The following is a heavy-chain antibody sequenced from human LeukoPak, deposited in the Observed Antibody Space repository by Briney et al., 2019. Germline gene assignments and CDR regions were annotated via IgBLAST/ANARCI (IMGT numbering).Heavy chain of an antibody. CDR2: IYYSGST. Sequence: SETLSVTCAVSGGSISSASNYWGWIRQPPGKGLEWIGTIYYSGSTYYNPSLKSRVTISIDTSKNQFSLRLSSVTAADTAVFYCARSTDGTTSSGWYVDYWGQGTLVTVSP. V-gene: IGHV4-39*01. CDR3: ARSTDGTTSSGWYVDY. CDR1: GGSISSASNY. J-gene: IGHJ4*02. D-gene: IGHD6-19*01.